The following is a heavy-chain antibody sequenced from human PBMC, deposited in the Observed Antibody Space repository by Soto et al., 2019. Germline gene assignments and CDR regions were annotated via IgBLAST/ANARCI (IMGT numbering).Heavy chain of an antibody. V-gene: IGHV3-33*01. CDR1: GLTFRSHG. J-gene: IGHJ3*02. D-gene: IGHD6-13*01. CDR2: IWYDGSNK. CDR3: AREILLQHHDAFDI. Sequence: PLRFLRLPCGASGLTFRSHGMHWVRQNPGKGLEWVAVIWYDGSNKYYADSVKGRFTISRDNSKNTLYLQMNSLRAEDTAVYYCAREILLQHHDAFDIWGQGTMVTVSS.